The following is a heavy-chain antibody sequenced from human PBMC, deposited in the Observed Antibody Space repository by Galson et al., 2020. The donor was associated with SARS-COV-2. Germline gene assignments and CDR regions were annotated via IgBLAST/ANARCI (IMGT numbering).Heavy chain of an antibody. V-gene: IGHV4-39*07. J-gene: IGHJ6*02. CDR1: GGSISSSNYY. D-gene: IGHD6-19*01. CDR2: RYYSGST. CDR3: ARDGGRVAVAGQYYFYGMDV. Sequence: SETLSLTCSVSGGSISSSNYYRGWIRQPPGKGLEWIGSRYYSGSTYYNPSLKSRVTISLDTSKNQFSLKLSSVTAADTAVYYCARDGGRVAVAGQYYFYGMDVWGQGTTVTVSS.